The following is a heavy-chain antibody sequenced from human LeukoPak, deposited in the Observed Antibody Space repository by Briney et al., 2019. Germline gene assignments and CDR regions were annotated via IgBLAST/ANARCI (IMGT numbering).Heavy chain of an antibody. CDR1: GGTFSSYA. CDR2: IIPIFGTA. J-gene: IGHJ4*02. CDR3: ARDDYGDYLVY. D-gene: IGHD4-17*01. Sequence: SVKVSCKASGGTFSSYAISWVRQAPGQGLEWMGRIIPIFGTANFAQKFQGRVTITTDESTSTAYMELSSLRSEDTAVYYCARDDYGDYLVYWGQGTLVTVSS. V-gene: IGHV1-69*05.